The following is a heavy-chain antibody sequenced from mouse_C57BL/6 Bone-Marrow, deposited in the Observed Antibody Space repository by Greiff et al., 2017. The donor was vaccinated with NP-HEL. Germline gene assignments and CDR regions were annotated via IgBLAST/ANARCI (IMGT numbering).Heavy chain of an antibody. V-gene: IGHV1-69*01. D-gene: IGHD2-4*01. Sequence: QVQLQQPGAELVMPGASVKLSCKASGYTFTSYWMHWVKQRPGQGLEWIGEIEPSDSYTNYNQKFKGKSTLTVDKSSSTAYMQLSSLASEDSAVYYCARGIYYDYSWFAYWGQGTLVTVSA. CDR3: ARGIYYDYSWFAY. J-gene: IGHJ3*01. CDR2: IEPSDSYT. CDR1: GYTFTSYW.